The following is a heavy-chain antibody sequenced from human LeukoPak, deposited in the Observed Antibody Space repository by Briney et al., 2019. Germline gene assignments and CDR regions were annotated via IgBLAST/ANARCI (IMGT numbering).Heavy chain of an antibody. D-gene: IGHD1-26*01. Sequence: SQTLSLTCTVSGGSISSYYRSWIRQPPGKGLEWIGYIYYSGSTNYNPSLKSRVTISVDTSKNQFSLKLSSVTAADTAVYYCAGRSGSYYESAFDIWGQGTMVTVSS. CDR2: IYYSGST. CDR3: AGRSGSYYESAFDI. V-gene: IGHV4-59*01. J-gene: IGHJ3*02. CDR1: GGSISSYY.